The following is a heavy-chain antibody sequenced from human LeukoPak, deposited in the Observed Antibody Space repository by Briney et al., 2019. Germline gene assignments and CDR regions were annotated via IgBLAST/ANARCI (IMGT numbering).Heavy chain of an antibody. D-gene: IGHD3-10*01. CDR1: GGTFSSYA. CDR2: VIPIFGTA. J-gene: IGHJ4*02. CDR3: ARARYYGSGSYYKGYYFDY. V-gene: IGHV1-69*13. Sequence: ASVKVSCKASGGTFSSYAISWVRQAPGQGLEWMGGVIPIFGTANYAQKFQGRVTITADESTSTAYMELSSLRSEDTAVYYCARARYYGSGSYYKGYYFDYWGQGTLVTVSS.